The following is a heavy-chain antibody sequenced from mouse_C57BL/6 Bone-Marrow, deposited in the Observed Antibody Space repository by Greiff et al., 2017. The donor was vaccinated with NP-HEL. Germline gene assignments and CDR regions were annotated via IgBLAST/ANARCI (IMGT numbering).Heavy chain of an antibody. CDR3: AREGGYYGSPFAY. CDR1: GYSIISGYY. Sequence: EVQLVESGPGLVKPSQSLSLTCSVTGYSIISGYYWNWIRQFPGNKLEWMAYISYDGSNNYNPSLKNRHSITRDISKNQFFLKLTSVTTEDTATYSCAREGGYYGSPFAYWGQGTLVTVSA. V-gene: IGHV3-6*01. D-gene: IGHD1-1*01. CDR2: ISYDGSN. J-gene: IGHJ3*01.